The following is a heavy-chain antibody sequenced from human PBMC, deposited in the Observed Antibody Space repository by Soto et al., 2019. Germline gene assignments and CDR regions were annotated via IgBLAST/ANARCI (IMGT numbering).Heavy chain of an antibody. V-gene: IGHV4-30-4*01. D-gene: IGHD1-26*01. CDR3: ARVGGIVGATTHDY. J-gene: IGHJ4*02. CDR1: GGSISSGDYY. Sequence: QVQLQESGPGLVKPSQTLSLTCTVSGGSISSGDYYWSWIRQPPGKGLEWIGYIYYSGSTYYNPSLKCRVTISVDTAKHPFSLKLSSVTAADTAVYYCARVGGIVGATTHDYWGQGTLVTVSS. CDR2: IYYSGST.